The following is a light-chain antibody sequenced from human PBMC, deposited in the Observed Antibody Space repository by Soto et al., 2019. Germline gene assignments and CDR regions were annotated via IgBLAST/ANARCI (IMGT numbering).Light chain of an antibody. Sequence: DIQMTQSPSSVSASVGDRVTITCRASQDISRWLAWYQQKPGKAHRLLIYDASNLESGVPSRFSGSGSGTDFTITISSLQPEDSATYYCQQTTIFPRTFGRGTKVEVK. CDR3: QQTTIFPRT. CDR1: QDISRW. V-gene: IGKV1-12*01. CDR2: DAS. J-gene: IGKJ1*01.